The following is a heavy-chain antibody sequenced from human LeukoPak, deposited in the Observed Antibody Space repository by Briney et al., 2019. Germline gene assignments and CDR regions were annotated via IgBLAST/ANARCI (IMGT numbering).Heavy chain of an antibody. D-gene: IGHD1-26*01. CDR2: INRNSGDT. J-gene: IGHJ3*02. CDR3: ASLVGPTHLDAFDI. CDR1: GYTFTGYH. V-gene: IGHV1-2*02. Sequence: GASVKVSCKASGYTFTGYHLHWVRQAPGQGLEWMGWINRNSGDTTYAQKFRGRVTMTRDTSITTGDLEVITLTSDDTAVYYCASLVGPTHLDAFDIWGQGTMVIVSS.